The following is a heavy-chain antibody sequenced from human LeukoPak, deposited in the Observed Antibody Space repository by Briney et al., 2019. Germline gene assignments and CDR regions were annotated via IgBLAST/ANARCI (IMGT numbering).Heavy chain of an antibody. CDR2: INWNGGGT. CDR3: AKGWNGMDYGGGLDY. V-gene: IGHV3-20*04. Sequence: GGSLRLSCAASGFTFDDYGMSWVRQVPGKGLEWVSGINWNGGGTAYADSVKGRFTISRDNAKNSLYLQTNSLRAEDTALYYCAKGWNGMDYGGGLDYWGQGTLVTVSS. D-gene: IGHD4-23*01. CDR1: GFTFDDYG. J-gene: IGHJ4*02.